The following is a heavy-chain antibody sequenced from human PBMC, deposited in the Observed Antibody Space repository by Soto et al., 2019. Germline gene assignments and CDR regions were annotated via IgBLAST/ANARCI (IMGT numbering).Heavy chain of an antibody. CDR1: GYTFTRYG. V-gene: IGHV1-18*01. J-gene: IGHJ4*02. Sequence: AASVKVSCKASGYTFTRYGFNWVRQAPGHGPEWMGWVSAYNDNTSYAQRLQDRVTMTTDTSTNTAYMELRNLRSDDTAIYYCARTSVQTYFDEPDHWGPGTLVTVSS. CDR2: VSAYNDNT. CDR3: ARTSVQTYFDEPDH. D-gene: IGHD3-22*01.